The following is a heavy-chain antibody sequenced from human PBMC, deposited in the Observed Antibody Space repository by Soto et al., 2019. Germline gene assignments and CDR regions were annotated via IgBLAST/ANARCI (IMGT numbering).Heavy chain of an antibody. J-gene: IGHJ6*02. CDR3: AKGGGFGLPPGYYFPMDL. CDR2: ITGSGDDT. V-gene: IGHV3-23*01. CDR1: GLAFSSYA. D-gene: IGHD3-10*01. Sequence: LRLSCAASGLAFSSYAMSWVRLPPGKGLEWVSVITGSGDDTFYADSVKGRFSISRDNSKNTLYLQLNRLRVEDTAIYYCAKGGGFGLPPGYYFPMDLWGQGTSVTVSS.